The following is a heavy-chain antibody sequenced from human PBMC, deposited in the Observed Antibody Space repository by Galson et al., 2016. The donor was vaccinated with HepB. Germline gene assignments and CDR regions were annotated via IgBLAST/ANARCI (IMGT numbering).Heavy chain of an antibody. V-gene: IGHV3-15*01. CDR3: ATKAVGYYDRG. Sequence: SLRLSCAASEPLRRYGVHWVRQAPGKGLEWIGLIKPRIDGGTTNYAAPVEGRFTISRDDATNTLFLQMNSLKTEDTAVYYCATKAVGYYDRGWGQGTLVTVSS. J-gene: IGHJ1*01. D-gene: IGHD3-22*01. CDR1: EPLRRYG. CDR2: IKPRIDGGTT.